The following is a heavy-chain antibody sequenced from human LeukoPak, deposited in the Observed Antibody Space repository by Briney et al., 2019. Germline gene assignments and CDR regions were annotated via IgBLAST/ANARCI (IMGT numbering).Heavy chain of an antibody. J-gene: IGHJ4*02. CDR1: GYTFTGYY. CDR3: ARREAAVAAPYDY. Sequence: ASVKVSCKASGYTFTGYYMHWVRQAPGQGLEWMGWINPNSGGTNYAQKFQGRVTMTRDTSISTAYMELSRLRSDDTVVYYCARREAAVAAPYDYWGQGTLVTVSS. V-gene: IGHV1-2*02. CDR2: INPNSGGT. D-gene: IGHD6-19*01.